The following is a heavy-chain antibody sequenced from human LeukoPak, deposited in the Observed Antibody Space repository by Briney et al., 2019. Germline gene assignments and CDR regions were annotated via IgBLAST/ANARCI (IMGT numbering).Heavy chain of an antibody. CDR2: INPSGGST. CDR3: ARPTTYCSITSCCVDGFDI. D-gene: IGHD2-2*01. J-gene: IGHJ3*02. CDR1: GYPPPPYY. Sequence: ASVKVSCKASGYPPPPYYMHWVRQAPGQGLEWMGIINPSGGSTSYAQKFQGRVTMTRDTSTSTVYMELSSLRSEDTAVYYCARPTTYCSITSCCVDGFDIWGQGTMVTVSS. V-gene: IGHV1-46*01.